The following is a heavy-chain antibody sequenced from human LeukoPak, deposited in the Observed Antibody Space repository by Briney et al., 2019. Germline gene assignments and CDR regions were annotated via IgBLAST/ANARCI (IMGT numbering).Heavy chain of an antibody. Sequence: GGSLRLSCAASGFTFSTNAMSWVRQAPGKGLEWVSAISGRTGSTYYSDSVKGRFTISRDNSKSTLYLQMDSLRAEDTAVYYCARDGYDSSGYFWATLPHELDYWGQGTLVTVSS. CDR2: ISGRTGST. V-gene: IGHV3-23*01. J-gene: IGHJ4*02. CDR1: GFTFSTNA. D-gene: IGHD3-22*01. CDR3: ARDGYDSSGYFWATLPHELDY.